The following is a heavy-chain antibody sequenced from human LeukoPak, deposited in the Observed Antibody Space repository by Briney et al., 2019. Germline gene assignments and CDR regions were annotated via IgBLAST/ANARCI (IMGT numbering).Heavy chain of an antibody. CDR1: GYTFTSYG. CDR2: ISAYNGNT. CDR3: ARGTTVMVTY. V-gene: IGHV1-18*01. D-gene: IGHD5-18*01. J-gene: IGHJ4*02. Sequence: ASVKVSCKASGYTFTSYGISWVRQAPGQGLEWMGWISAYNGNTKYSQKFRGRVTISRDTSASTAYMELSSLRSDDTAVYYCARGTTVMVTYWGQGTLVTVSS.